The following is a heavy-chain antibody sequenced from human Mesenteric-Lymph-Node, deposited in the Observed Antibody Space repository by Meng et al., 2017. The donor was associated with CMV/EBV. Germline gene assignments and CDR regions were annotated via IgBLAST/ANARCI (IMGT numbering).Heavy chain of an antibody. D-gene: IGHD3-10*01. V-gene: IGHV4-4*02. CDR2: IYHSGST. Sequence: SGGSSSRSNWWRWVRQPPGKGLEWIGEIYHSGSTNYNPSLKSRVTISVDKSKNQFSLKLSSVTAADTAVYYCARGAYYGSGSYALGYWGQGTLVTVSS. CDR3: ARGAYYGSGSYALGY. CDR1: GGSSSRSNW. J-gene: IGHJ4*02.